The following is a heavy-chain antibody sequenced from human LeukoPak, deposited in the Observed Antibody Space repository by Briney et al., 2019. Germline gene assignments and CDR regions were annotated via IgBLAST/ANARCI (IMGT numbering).Heavy chain of an antibody. CDR1: GGSISSYY. Sequence: PSETLSLTCTVSGGSISSYYWGWIRQPPGKGLEWIGSMYYRGSTYYNPSLKSRVTISVDTSKNQFSLKLSSVTAADTAVYYCARLRVRGYGYGPWEGPTWLDYWGQGTLVTVSS. V-gene: IGHV4-39*07. CDR2: MYYRGST. CDR3: ARLRVRGYGYGPWEGPTWLDY. D-gene: IGHD5-18*01. J-gene: IGHJ4*02.